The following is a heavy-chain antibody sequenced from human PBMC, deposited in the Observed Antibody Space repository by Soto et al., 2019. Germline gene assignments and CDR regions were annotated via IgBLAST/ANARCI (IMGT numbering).Heavy chain of an antibody. J-gene: IGHJ3*02. Sequence: GGSLRLSCAASGFTFSSYSMNWVRQAPGKGLEWVSYISSSSTIYYADSVKGRFTISRDNSKNTLYLQMNSLRAEDTAVYYCARDRRAFDIWGQGTMVTVSS. CDR1: GFTFSSYS. CDR3: ARDRRAFDI. CDR2: ISSSSTI. V-gene: IGHV3-48*01.